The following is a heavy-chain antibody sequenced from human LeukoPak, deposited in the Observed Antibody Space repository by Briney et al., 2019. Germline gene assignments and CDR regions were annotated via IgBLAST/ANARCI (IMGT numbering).Heavy chain of an antibody. Sequence: GGSLRLSCAASGFTFSSYGMHWVRQAPGKGLEWVAVIWYDGSNKYCADSVKGRFTISRDNSKNTLYLQMNSLRAEDTAVCYCASGGTYYYDSMVDYWGQGTLVTVSS. CDR3: ASGGTYYYDSMVDY. D-gene: IGHD3-22*01. CDR2: IWYDGSNK. J-gene: IGHJ4*02. CDR1: GFTFSSYG. V-gene: IGHV3-33*01.